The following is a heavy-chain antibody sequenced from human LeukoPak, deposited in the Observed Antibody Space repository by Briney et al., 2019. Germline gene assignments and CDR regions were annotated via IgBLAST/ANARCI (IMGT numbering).Heavy chain of an antibody. Sequence: KPSETLSLTCTVSGGSISSYYWSWIRQPPGKGLEWIGYIYYSGSTNYNPSLKSRVTISVDTSKNQFSLKLRSVTAADTAVYYCTRVVGSITMIVVNRGGFYFDYWGQGTLVTVSS. CDR2: IYYSGST. D-gene: IGHD3-22*01. CDR1: GGSISSYY. J-gene: IGHJ4*02. V-gene: IGHV4-59*01. CDR3: TRVVGSITMIVVNRGGFYFDY.